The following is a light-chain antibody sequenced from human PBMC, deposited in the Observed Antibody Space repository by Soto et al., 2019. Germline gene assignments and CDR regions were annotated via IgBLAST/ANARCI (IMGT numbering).Light chain of an antibody. J-gene: IGKJ5*01. CDR3: MQSIQVLPT. V-gene: IGKV3-15*01. CDR1: QSVTTS. CDR2: EGS. Sequence: EIVMTQSPATLSVSPGGRATLSCRASQSVTTSLAWYQQKTGQSPQLLIFEGSNRFSGVPDRFSGSGSGADFLLNISRVEAEDVGVYYCMQSIQVLPTFGQGTRLEIK.